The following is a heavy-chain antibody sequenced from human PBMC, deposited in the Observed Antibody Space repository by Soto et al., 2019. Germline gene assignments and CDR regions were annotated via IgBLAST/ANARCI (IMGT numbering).Heavy chain of an antibody. J-gene: IGHJ4*02. V-gene: IGHV4-30-4*01. D-gene: IGHD4-17*01. CDR3: ARLMSSRAVTTTRWFDY. CDR1: GGSISSGDYY. Sequence: SETLSLTCTVSGGSISSGDYYWSWIRQPPGKGLEWIGYIYYSGSTYYNPSLKSRVTISVDTSKNQFSLKLSSVTAADTAVYYCARLMSSRAVTTTRWFDYWGQGTLVTVSS. CDR2: IYYSGST.